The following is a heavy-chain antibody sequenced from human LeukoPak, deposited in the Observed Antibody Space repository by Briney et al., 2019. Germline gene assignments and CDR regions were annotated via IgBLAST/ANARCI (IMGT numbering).Heavy chain of an antibody. CDR3: AKVVKLLWFGEQNYFDY. D-gene: IGHD3-10*01. CDR2: ISGSGGST. J-gene: IGHJ4*02. Sequence: GGSLRLSCTSSGFTFSSYAMSWVRQAPGRGLEWVSAISGSGGSTYYADSVKGRFTISRDNSKNTLYLQMNSLRAEDTAVYYCAKVVKLLWFGEQNYFDYWGQGTLVTVSS. CDR1: GFTFSSYA. V-gene: IGHV3-23*01.